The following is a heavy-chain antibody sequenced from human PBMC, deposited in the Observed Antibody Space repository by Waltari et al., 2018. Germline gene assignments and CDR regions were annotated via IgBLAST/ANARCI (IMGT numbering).Heavy chain of an antibody. D-gene: IGHD2-21*02. V-gene: IGHV3-72*01. CDR3: ARDLDGDSNLDY. CDR1: DFPVSDHD. Sequence: EVQLVEFGGGLAQYVGCLRLSCAASDFPVSDHDMDSVRQSPEKGREWFGRTRNKDNSLTTKYAASVKGRFTISRDDSKNSLHLQMNSLKIEDTAVYYCARDLDGDSNLDYWGQGTLVTVSS. J-gene: IGHJ4*02. CDR2: TRNKDNSLTT.